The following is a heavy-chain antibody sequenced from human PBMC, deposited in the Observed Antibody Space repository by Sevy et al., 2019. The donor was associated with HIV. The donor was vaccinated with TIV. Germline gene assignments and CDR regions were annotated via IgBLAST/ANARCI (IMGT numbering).Heavy chain of an antibody. CDR3: AKDDRIAVAGLIAFDI. CDR1: GFTFSSYG. J-gene: IGHJ3*02. V-gene: IGHV3-23*01. D-gene: IGHD6-19*01. CDR2: ISGSGGST. Sequence: GGSLRLSCAASGFTFSSYGMHWVRQAPGKGLEWVSAISGSGGSTYYADSVKGRFTISRDNSKNTLYLQMNSLRAEDTAVYYCAKDDRIAVAGLIAFDIWGQGTMVTVSS.